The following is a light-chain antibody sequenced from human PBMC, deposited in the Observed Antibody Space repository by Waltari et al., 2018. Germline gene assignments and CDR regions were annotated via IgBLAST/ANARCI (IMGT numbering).Light chain of an antibody. CDR1: QSFSTY. V-gene: IGKV3-11*01. J-gene: IGKJ1*01. Sequence: EIVLTQSPATLSLSPGERATLSYRASQSFSTYLAWYQQKPGQTPRLLIYDASNRATGIPARFSGSGSGTDFTLTISSLEPEDFAVYYCQHRSNWPWTFGQGTKVEIK. CDR2: DAS. CDR3: QHRSNWPWT.